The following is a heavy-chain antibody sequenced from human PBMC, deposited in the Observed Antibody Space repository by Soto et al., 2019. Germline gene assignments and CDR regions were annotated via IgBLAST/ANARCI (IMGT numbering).Heavy chain of an antibody. CDR2: ISYDGSNK. V-gene: IGHV3-30*18. CDR1: GFTFSSYG. J-gene: IGHJ6*02. Sequence: PGGSLRLSCAASGFTFSSYGMHWVRQAPGKGLEWVAVISYDGSNKYYADSVKGRFTISRDNSKNTLYLQMNSLRAEDTAVYYCAKGSPNYYDSSGPMDVWGQGTTVTVSS. CDR3: AKGSPNYYDSSGPMDV. D-gene: IGHD3-22*01.